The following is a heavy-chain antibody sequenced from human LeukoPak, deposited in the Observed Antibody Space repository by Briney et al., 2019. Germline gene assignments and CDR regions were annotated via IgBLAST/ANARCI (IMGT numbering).Heavy chain of an antibody. Sequence: ASVKVSCKASGYTFTGYYMHWVRQAPGQGLEWMGRSNPNSGGTNYAQKFQGRLTMTRDTAISTAYMELSRLRSDGTAVYSCARDGVAADAFDIWGQGTMVTVSS. CDR1: GYTFTGYY. CDR3: ARDGVAADAFDI. CDR2: SNPNSGGT. V-gene: IGHV1-2*06. D-gene: IGHD6-13*01. J-gene: IGHJ3*02.